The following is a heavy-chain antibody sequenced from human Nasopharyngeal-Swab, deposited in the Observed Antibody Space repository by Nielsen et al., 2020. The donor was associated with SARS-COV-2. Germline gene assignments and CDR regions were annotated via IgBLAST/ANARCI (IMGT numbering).Heavy chain of an antibody. CDR2: ISYDGSNK. V-gene: IGHV3-30*18. D-gene: IGHD6-19*01. Sequence: VRQAPGKGLEWVAVISYDGSNKYYADSAKGRFTISRDNSKNTLYLQMNSLRAEDTAVYYCAKVLAVAGTGDYWGQGTLVTVSS. J-gene: IGHJ4*02. CDR3: AKVLAVAGTGDY.